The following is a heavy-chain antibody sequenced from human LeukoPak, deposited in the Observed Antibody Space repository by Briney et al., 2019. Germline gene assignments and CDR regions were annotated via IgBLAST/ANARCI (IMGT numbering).Heavy chain of an antibody. Sequence: PSETLSLTCTVSGGSISSYYWSWIRQPPGKGLEWIGYIYYSGSTNYNPSLKSRVTISVDTSKNQFSLKLSSVTAADTAVYYCAGVRYGGSFDYWGQGTLVTVSS. CDR1: GGSISSYY. V-gene: IGHV4-59*01. J-gene: IGHJ4*02. CDR3: AGVRYGGSFDY. D-gene: IGHD2-15*01. CDR2: IYYSGST.